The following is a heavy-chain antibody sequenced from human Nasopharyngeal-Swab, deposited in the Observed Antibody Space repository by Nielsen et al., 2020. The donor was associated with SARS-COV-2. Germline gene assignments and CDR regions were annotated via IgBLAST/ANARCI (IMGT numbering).Heavy chain of an antibody. D-gene: IGHD6-19*01. CDR2: INPSGGST. Sequence: ASVKVSCKASEYTFTSYYMHWVRQAPGQGLEWMGIINPSGGSTSYAQKFQGRVTMTRDTSTSTVYMELSSLRSEDTAVYYCAREEAVAGRIDYWGQGTLVTVSS. CDR3: AREEAVAGRIDY. J-gene: IGHJ4*02. CDR1: EYTFTSYY. V-gene: IGHV1-46*01.